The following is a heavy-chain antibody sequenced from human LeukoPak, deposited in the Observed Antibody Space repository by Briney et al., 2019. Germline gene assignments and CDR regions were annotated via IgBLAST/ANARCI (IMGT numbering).Heavy chain of an antibody. CDR2: INYSGST. J-gene: IGHJ3*02. Sequence: PSETLSLTCTVSGGSITSSYWSWIRQPPGKGLEWIGYINYSGSTNYNPSLKNRVTISVDTSRNQFSLRLSSVTAADTAVYYCARHDPLITMIIGERAFDMWGRGTMVTVPS. D-gene: IGHD3-22*01. CDR3: ARHDPLITMIIGERAFDM. CDR1: GGSITSSY. V-gene: IGHV4-59*08.